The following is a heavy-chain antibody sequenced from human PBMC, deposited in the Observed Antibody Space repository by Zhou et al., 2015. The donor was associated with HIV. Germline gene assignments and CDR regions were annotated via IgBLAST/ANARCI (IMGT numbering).Heavy chain of an antibody. J-gene: IGHJ2*01. V-gene: IGHV1-69*06. Sequence: QVQLVQSGAEVKRPGSSVRVSCKASGGTFRRYGITWVRQAPGQGLEWMGGIMPLVKRGRYAQQFQGRVTLTADRSTNTAYMEMRSLRSEDTAVYYCARDRGGARPDWRYFDLVGPWPPWSVSRQ. CDR2: IMPLVKRG. D-gene: IGHD6-6*01. CDR1: GGTFRRYG. CDR3: ARDRGGARPDWRYFDL.